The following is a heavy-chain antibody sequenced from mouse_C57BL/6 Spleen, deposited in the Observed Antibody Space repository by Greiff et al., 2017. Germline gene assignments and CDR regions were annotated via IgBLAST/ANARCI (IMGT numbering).Heavy chain of an antibody. CDR2: IDPSDSYT. Sequence: QVQLQQPGAELVMPGASVKLSCKASGYTFTSYWMHWVKQRPGQGLEWIGEIDPSDSYTNYNQKLKGKSTLTVDKSSSTAYMQLSSLTSEDSAVYYCARWKGSSPWFAYWGQGTLVTVSA. CDR3: ARWKGSSPWFAY. D-gene: IGHD1-1*01. CDR1: GYTFTSYW. J-gene: IGHJ3*01. V-gene: IGHV1-69*01.